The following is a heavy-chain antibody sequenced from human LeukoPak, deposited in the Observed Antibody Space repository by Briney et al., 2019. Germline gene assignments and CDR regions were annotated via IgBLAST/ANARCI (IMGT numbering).Heavy chain of an antibody. J-gene: IGHJ4*02. V-gene: IGHV3-30*18. D-gene: IGHD3-22*01. CDR1: GFTFSSYG. CDR3: AKDRYYDSSGINDY. Sequence: GGSLRLSCAASGFTFSSYGMHWVRQAPGKGLEWVAVISYDGSNKYYADPVKGRFTISRDNSKNTLYLQMNSLRAEDTAVYYCAKDRYYDSSGINDYWGQGTLVTVSS. CDR2: ISYDGSNK.